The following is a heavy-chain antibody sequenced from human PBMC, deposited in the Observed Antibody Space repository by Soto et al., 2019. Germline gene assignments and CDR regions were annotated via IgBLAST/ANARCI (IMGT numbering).Heavy chain of an antibody. J-gene: IGHJ5*02. V-gene: IGHV4-30-2*01. CDR3: ARRTVHYYDSSGYTNWFDP. CDR2: IYHSGSP. D-gene: IGHD3-22*01. CDR1: GGSISSGGYS. Sequence: QLQLQESGSGLVKPSQTLSLTCAVSGGSISSGGYSWSWLRQPPGQGLEWIGYIYHSGSPYYNPSRKSRVTISVDRSKNQFSLKRSSVTAAYTAVYYCARRTVHYYDSSGYTNWFDPCVQGTLVTVSS.